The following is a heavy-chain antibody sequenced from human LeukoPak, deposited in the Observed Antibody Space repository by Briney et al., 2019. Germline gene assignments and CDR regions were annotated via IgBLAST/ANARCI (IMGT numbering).Heavy chain of an antibody. V-gene: IGHV3-30*03. CDR1: GFTFSSYG. CDR2: ISYDGSNK. Sequence: PGGSLRLSCAASGFTFSSYGMHWVRQAPGKGLEWVAVISYDGSNKYYADSVKGRFTISRDNSKNTLYLQMNSLRAEDTAVYYCARDVSGSYYNGVFGYYYGMDVWGQGTTVTVSS. J-gene: IGHJ6*02. CDR3: ARDVSGSYYNGVFGYYYGMDV. D-gene: IGHD3-10*01.